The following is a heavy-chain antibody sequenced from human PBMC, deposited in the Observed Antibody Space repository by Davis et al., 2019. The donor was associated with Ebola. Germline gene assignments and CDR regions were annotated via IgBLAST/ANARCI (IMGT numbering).Heavy chain of an antibody. Sequence: PGGSLRLSCTASGFTASSNHMSWVRQAPGKGLEWVSVIYDQSTAYADALRGRFIISRDKSNNTLYLEMNSLRVDDTAVYYCATTQWLREFDNWGQGTLVTVSS. D-gene: IGHD6-19*01. CDR1: GFTASSNH. CDR2: IYDQST. J-gene: IGHJ4*02. V-gene: IGHV3-53*05. CDR3: ATTQWLREFDN.